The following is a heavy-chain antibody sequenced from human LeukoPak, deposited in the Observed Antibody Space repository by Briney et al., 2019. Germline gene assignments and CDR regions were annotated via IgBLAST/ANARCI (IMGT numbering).Heavy chain of an antibody. D-gene: IGHD6-6*01. CDR2: ITTTSSII. J-gene: IGHJ3*02. CDR3: TRDYSSSSGRAFDI. V-gene: IGHV3-48*01. CDR1: GFTFTTYS. Sequence: GRSLRLSCAASGFTFTTYSMNWVRQAPGKGLEWVSYITTTSSIIYYADSVKGRFTISRDNAKNSLYLQMNSLRAEDTAVYYCTRDYSSSSGRAFDIWGQGTMVTVSS.